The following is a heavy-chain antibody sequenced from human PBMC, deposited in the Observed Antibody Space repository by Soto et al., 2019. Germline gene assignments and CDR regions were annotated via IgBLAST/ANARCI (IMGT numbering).Heavy chain of an antibody. Sequence: GGSLRLSCAASGFTFSSYAMNWVRQAPGKGLEWVSAISGSGGSTYYADSVKGRFTISRDNSKNTLYLQMNSLRAEDTAVYYCAKDPSYSSSWYGAFDIWGQGTMVTVSS. D-gene: IGHD6-13*01. CDR1: GFTFSSYA. V-gene: IGHV3-23*01. CDR3: AKDPSYSSSWYGAFDI. CDR2: ISGSGGST. J-gene: IGHJ3*02.